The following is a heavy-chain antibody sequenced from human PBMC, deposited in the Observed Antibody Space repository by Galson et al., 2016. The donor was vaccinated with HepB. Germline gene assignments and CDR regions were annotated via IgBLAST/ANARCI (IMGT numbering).Heavy chain of an antibody. CDR1: GFTFSMYW. D-gene: IGHD6-19*01. CDR3: ARDRRGSGWYIDY. CDR2: IEQGGSEK. V-gene: IGHV3-7*01. J-gene: IGHJ4*02. Sequence: SLRLSCAASGFTFSMYWMSWVRQAPGKGLEWVANIEQGGSEKYYVESVRGRFTISRVNAKNSLFLQMNSLRAEDTAVYYCARDRRGSGWYIDYWGQGTLVTVSS.